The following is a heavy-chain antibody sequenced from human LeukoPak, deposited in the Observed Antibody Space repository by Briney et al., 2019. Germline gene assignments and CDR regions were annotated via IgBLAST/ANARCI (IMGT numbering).Heavy chain of an antibody. D-gene: IGHD6-19*01. V-gene: IGHV3-15*01. CDR2: IKSKTDGGTT. Sequence: GGSLRLSCAASGITFSSDAMSWVRQAPGKGLEWVGRIKSKTDGGTTDYAAPVKGRFTISRDDSKNTLYLQMNSLKTEDTAVYYCTTDKGWGQWLVNYHYYYYMDVWGKGTTVTVSS. CDR1: GITFSSDA. J-gene: IGHJ6*03. CDR3: TTDKGWGQWLVNYHYYYYMDV.